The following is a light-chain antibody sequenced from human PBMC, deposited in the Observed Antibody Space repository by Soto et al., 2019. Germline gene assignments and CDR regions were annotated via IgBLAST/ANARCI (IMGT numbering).Light chain of an antibody. V-gene: IGKV1-5*01. CDR3: QQLSRYPLT. CDR2: SAS. J-gene: IGKJ4*01. CDR1: ENIGAW. Sequence: DIQMTQSPSTLSASVGDRVTITCRASENIGAWLAWYQQKPGKAPDLLIYSASTLQSGVPSRFSGSGSETEFSLTIRALQPEDFATYYCQQLSRYPLTFGGGTKVDIK.